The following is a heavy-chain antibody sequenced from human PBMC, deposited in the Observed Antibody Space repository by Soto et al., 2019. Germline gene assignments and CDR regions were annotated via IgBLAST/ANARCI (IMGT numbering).Heavy chain of an antibody. D-gene: IGHD3-3*02. CDR2: IWYDGSDK. V-gene: IGHV3-33*03. Sequence: QVQLVESGGGVVQPGRSLRLSCAASGFSFSSYGMHWVRQAPGKGLEWVAFIWYDGSDKYYADSVKGRFTISRDNSNNTLYLQMNSLRAEDTAMYYCASLARFDPWGKGTLVTVSS. CDR1: GFSFSSYG. CDR3: ASLARFDP. J-gene: IGHJ5*02.